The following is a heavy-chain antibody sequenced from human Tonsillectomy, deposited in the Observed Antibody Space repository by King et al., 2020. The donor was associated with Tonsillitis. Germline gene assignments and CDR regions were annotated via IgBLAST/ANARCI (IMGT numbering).Heavy chain of an antibody. Sequence: VQLVESGGGLVQPGGSLRLSCAASGFRFSMYWMTWVRQAPGKGLEWVANIKQDESEKYYVDSVKGRFTISRDNAKNSLSLQMNSLGAEDTAVYYCAPRPLDYDSSGYPPPYFEYWGQGTLVTVSS. J-gene: IGHJ4*02. D-gene: IGHD3-22*01. CDR3: APRPLDYDSSGYPPPYFEY. V-gene: IGHV3-7*01. CDR2: IKQDESEK. CDR1: GFRFSMYW.